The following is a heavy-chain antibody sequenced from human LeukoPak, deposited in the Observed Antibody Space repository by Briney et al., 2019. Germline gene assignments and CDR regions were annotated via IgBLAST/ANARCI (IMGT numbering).Heavy chain of an antibody. V-gene: IGHV3-23*01. D-gene: IGHD1-1*01. J-gene: IGHJ4*02. CDR3: ALEQGGTFDY. CDR1: GFTFSSYA. Sequence: GGSLRLSCAASGFTFSSYAMSWVRQAPGKGLEWVSAISGSGGGTYYADSVNGRFTISRDNSKNTLYLQMNSLRAEDTAVYYCALEQGGTFDYWGQGTLVTVSS. CDR2: ISGSGGGT.